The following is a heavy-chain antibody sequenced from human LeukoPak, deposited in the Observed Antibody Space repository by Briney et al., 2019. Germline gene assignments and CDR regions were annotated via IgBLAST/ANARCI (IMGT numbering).Heavy chain of an antibody. CDR3: AKIAGATYWYFDL. J-gene: IGHJ2*01. CDR1: GFTFSSYG. D-gene: IGHD1-26*01. CDR2: IWYDGSNK. V-gene: IGHV3-33*06. Sequence: GGSLRLSCAASGFTFSSYGMHWVRQAPGKGLEWVAVIWYDGSNKYYADSVKGRFTISRDNSKNTLYLQMNSLRAEDTAVYYCAKIAGATYWYFDLWGRGTLVTVSS.